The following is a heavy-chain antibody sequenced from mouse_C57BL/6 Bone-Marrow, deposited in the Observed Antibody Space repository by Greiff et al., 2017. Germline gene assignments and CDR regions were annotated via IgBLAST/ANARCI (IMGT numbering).Heavy chain of an antibody. CDR2: ISSGSSTI. CDR3: AGGGLLWLRRNGYFDV. Sequence: EVQLKEPGGGLVKPGGSLKLSCAASGFTFSDYGMHWVRQAPEKGLAWVAYISSGSSTIYSADTVKGRFTISRDNPKHTLFLHMTSLRSEDTAVYYCAGGGLLWLRRNGYFDVWGTGTTVTVSS. CDR1: GFTFSDYG. D-gene: IGHD2-2*01. V-gene: IGHV5-17*01. J-gene: IGHJ1*03.